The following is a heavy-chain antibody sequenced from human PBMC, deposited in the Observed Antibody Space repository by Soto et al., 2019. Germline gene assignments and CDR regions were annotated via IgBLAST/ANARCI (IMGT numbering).Heavy chain of an antibody. J-gene: IGHJ6*01. Sequence: QVQLVESGGGVVQPGRSLRLSCAASGFTFSSYGMHWVRQAPGKGLVWVAVIRYDGSNKYYADSVKGRFTISRDNSKNTLCLQMTRLRAEDTAVSYCARDGLYSSTDYYYGMDVWGQGTTVTGSS. CDR2: IRYDGSNK. CDR1: GFTFSSYG. V-gene: IGHV3-33*01. CDR3: ARDGLYSSTDYYYGMDV. D-gene: IGHD6-13*01.